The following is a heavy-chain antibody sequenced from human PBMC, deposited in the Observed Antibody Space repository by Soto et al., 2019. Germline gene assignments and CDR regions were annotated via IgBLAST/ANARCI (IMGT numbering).Heavy chain of an antibody. D-gene: IGHD3-22*01. CDR2: IIPLFGTA. CDR1: GGTFSSYA. V-gene: IGHV1-69*12. Sequence: QVQLVQSGAEVKKRGSSVKVSCKASGGTFSSYAITWVRQAPGQGLEWMGGIIPLFGTANYAQKFQGRVTITADESTSTAYMELSSLRSEDTAVYYCARDYRYYYDSSGYSAVYFYGMDVWGQGTTVTVSS. CDR3: ARDYRYYYDSSGYSAVYFYGMDV. J-gene: IGHJ6*02.